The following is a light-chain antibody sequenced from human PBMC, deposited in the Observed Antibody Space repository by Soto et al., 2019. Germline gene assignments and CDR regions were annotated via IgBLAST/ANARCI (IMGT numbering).Light chain of an antibody. J-gene: IGLJ1*01. CDR2: EVS. CDR1: SSDVGGYNY. Sequence: QSALTQPASVSGSPGQSITISCTGTSSDVGGYNYVSWYQQHPGKAPKLIIYEVSNRPSGVSNRFSGSKSGNTASLTVSGLQAEDEADYHCSSYISSNTYVFGTGTKVTVL. V-gene: IGLV2-14*01. CDR3: SSYISSNTYV.